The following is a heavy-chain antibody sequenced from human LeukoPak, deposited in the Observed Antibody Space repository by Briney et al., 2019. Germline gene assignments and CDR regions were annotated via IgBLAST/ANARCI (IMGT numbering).Heavy chain of an antibody. Sequence: PSETLSLTCAVYGGSFSGYYWSWIRQPPGKGLEWIGEINHSGSTNYNPSLKSRVTISVDTSKNQFSLKLSSVTAADTAVYYCARGHRRRVITMVRGAFDYWGQGTLVTVSS. V-gene: IGHV4-34*01. CDR3: ARGHRRRVITMVRGAFDY. CDR1: GGSFSGYY. CDR2: INHSGST. J-gene: IGHJ4*02. D-gene: IGHD3-10*01.